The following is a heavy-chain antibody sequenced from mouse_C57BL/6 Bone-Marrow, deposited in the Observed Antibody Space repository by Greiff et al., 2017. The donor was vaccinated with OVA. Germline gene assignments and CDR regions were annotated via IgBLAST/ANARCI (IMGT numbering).Heavy chain of an antibody. Sequence: VHVKQSVAELVRPGASVKLSCTASGFNIKNTYMHWVKQRPEQGLEWIGRIDPANGNTKYAPKFQGKATITADTSSNTAYLQLSSLTSEDTAIYYCARKLERLRWYFDVWGTGTTVTVSS. CDR1: GFNIKNTY. D-gene: IGHD2-4*01. J-gene: IGHJ1*03. CDR3: ARKLERLRWYFDV. CDR2: IDPANGNT. V-gene: IGHV14-3*01.